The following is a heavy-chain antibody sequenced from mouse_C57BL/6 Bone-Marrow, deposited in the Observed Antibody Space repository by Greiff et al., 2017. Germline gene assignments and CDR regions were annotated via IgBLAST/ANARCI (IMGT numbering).Heavy chain of an antibody. V-gene: IGHV1-18*01. CDR2: INPNNGGS. Sequence: EVQLQQSGPELVKPGASVKITCKASGYTFTDYNMDWVKQSHGKSLEWIGDINPNNGGSIYNQKFKGKATLTVDKSSSTAYMELRSLTSEDTAVYYCVRSNYPCFDYWGQGTTLTVSS. CDR1: GYTFTDYN. D-gene: IGHD2-5*01. J-gene: IGHJ2*01. CDR3: VRSNYPCFDY.